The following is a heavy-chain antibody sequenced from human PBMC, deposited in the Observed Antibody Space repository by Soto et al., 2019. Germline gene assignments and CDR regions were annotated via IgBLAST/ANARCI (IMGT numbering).Heavy chain of an antibody. CDR1: GFTFTMYW. V-gene: IGHV3-74*01. CDR2: VNSDGTGT. CDR3: ERGGPVYSYGKIDD. Sequence: GGSLILSCAASGFTFTMYWMHWVRQAPGKGLVWVSRVNSDGTGTTYADSVKGRFTVSRDNAKNTLYLQMDSLRAEDTAVYYCERGGPVYSYGKIDDWGQGTRVTVS. J-gene: IGHJ4*02. D-gene: IGHD5-18*01.